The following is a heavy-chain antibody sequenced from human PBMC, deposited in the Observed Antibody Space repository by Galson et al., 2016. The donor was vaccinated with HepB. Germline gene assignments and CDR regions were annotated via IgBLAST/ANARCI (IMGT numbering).Heavy chain of an antibody. J-gene: IGHJ6*02. Sequence: SLRLSCAASGFTFSNYVMNWVRQAPGKGLEWVSAISGSGTNTYYEDSAKGRFTISRGNSKNTLFLQMNSLRAEDTAVYYCAKSLLGVTLVSYYYGMDVWGQGTTVTVSS. CDR3: AKSLLGVTLVSYYYGMDV. CDR2: ISGSGTNT. V-gene: IGHV3-23*01. CDR1: GFTFSNYV. D-gene: IGHD2-21*02.